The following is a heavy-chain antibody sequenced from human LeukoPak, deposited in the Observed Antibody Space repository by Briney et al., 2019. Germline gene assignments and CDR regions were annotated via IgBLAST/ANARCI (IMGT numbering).Heavy chain of an antibody. CDR3: ARAALKYYYDSSATGWFDP. CDR2: IYDSGST. Sequence: KPSETLSLTCTVSGGSISSRYWKWIRQPPGEGLEGIGYIYDSGSTKYNPSLKSRVTISVDRSKNQFFLMLNSVTAADTAVYYCARAALKYYYDSSATGWFDPWGQGTLVTVSS. D-gene: IGHD3-22*01. CDR1: GGSISSRY. V-gene: IGHV4-59*11. J-gene: IGHJ5*02.